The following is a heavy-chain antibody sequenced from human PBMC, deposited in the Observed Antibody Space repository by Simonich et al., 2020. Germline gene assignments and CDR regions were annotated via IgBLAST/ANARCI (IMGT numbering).Heavy chain of an antibody. J-gene: IGHJ4*02. CDR3: ARHLQLGPFDY. CDR2: INQSGST. V-gene: IGHV4-34*01. D-gene: IGHD1-1*01. Sequence: QVQLQQWGAGLLKPSETLSLTCAVYGGSFSGYYWSWIRQPPGKGLEWIGEINQSGSTNYNPSLKIRVTTSVDTSKNQFSLKLSSVTAADTAVYYCARHLQLGPFDYWGQGTLVTVSS. CDR1: GGSFSGYY.